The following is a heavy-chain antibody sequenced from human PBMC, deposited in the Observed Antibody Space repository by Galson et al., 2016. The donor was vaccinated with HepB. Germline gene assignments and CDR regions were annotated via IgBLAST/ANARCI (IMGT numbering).Heavy chain of an antibody. Sequence: LSLTCTVSGGSITTYYWSWIRQTPGKGLEWIGDIFYTGSTNYNPSLESRVTISVDTSKNQFSLKLTSVTSADTAVYYCVRGQGQWLSVYFDPWGQGTLVTVSS. D-gene: IGHD3-22*01. V-gene: IGHV4-59*01. J-gene: IGHJ5*02. CDR1: GGSITTYY. CDR3: VRGQGQWLSVYFDP. CDR2: IFYTGST.